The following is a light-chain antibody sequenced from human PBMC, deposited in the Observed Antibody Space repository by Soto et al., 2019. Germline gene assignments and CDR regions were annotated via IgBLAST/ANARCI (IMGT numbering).Light chain of an antibody. CDR1: RDVGSD. CDR3: QQSYSTPQT. V-gene: IGKV1-39*01. CDR2: AAT. Sequence: TQMTQSPLSLSASVGEKIIITCRASRDVGSDVSWYQQKPGQAPKLLIYAATSLQSGVPSRFSGSGSGTDFTLTISSLQPEDFATYYCQQSYSTPQTFGQGTKVDIK. J-gene: IGKJ1*01.